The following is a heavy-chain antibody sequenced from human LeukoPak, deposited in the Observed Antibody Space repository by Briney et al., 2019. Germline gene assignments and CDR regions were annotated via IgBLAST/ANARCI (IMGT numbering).Heavy chain of an antibody. J-gene: IGHJ1*01. CDR2: IIPILGIA. D-gene: IGHD1-26*01. Sequence: SVKVSCKASGGTFSSYTISWVRQAPGQGLEWMGRIIPILGIANYAQKFQGRVTITAGKSTSTAYMELSSLRSEDTAVYYCARALIVGATIGAFQHWGQGTLVTVSS. CDR3: ARALIVGATIGAFQH. V-gene: IGHV1-69*02. CDR1: GGTFSSYT.